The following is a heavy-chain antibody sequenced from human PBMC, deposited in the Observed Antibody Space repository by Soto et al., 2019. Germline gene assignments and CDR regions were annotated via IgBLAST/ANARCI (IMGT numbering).Heavy chain of an antibody. CDR3: ASAGTLVTNPFDY. D-gene: IGHD2-21*02. V-gene: IGHV4-30-2*01. CDR1: GDYISGGYA. Sequence: QLQLQESGSGLVKPSQTLSLTCVVSGDYISGGYAWSWIRQPPGKGLEWIGNIYPSGNTNYNPSLKSQVTISLDKAKNQFSLRLISVTAADTAVYFCASAGTLVTNPFDYWGQGTLVT. J-gene: IGHJ4*02. CDR2: IYPSGNT.